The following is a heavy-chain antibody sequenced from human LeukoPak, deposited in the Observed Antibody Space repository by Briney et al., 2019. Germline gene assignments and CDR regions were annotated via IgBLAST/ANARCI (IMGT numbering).Heavy chain of an antibody. V-gene: IGHV3-48*01. Sequence: PGGSLRLSCAASGFSFSIYNLNWVRQAPGKGLEWVSHISSSGRTRYYADSVKGRFTISRDNSKNTLYLQMNSLRAEDTAVYYCAKTWPPYYDFGPHYYYMDVWGKGTTVTVSS. D-gene: IGHD3-3*01. CDR1: GFSFSIYN. J-gene: IGHJ6*03. CDR3: AKTWPPYYDFGPHYYYMDV. CDR2: ISSSGRTR.